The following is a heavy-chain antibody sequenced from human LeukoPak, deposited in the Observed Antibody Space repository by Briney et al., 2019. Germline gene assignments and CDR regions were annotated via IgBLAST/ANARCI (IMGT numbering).Heavy chain of an antibody. CDR1: GLTFSRFA. D-gene: IGHD1-26*01. CDR2: ISGSGDTT. CDR3: TRSNSGSYSLYY. V-gene: IGHV3-23*01. Sequence: GGSLRLSCAASGLTFSRFAMSWVRQAPGKGLEWVSTISGSGDTTYYADSVKGRFTISRDNAKNSLYLQMNSLRAEDTAVYYCTRSNSGSYSLYYWGQGTLVTVSS. J-gene: IGHJ4*02.